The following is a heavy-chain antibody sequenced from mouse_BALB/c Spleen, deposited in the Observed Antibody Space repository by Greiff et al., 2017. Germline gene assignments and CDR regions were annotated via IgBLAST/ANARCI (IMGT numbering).Heavy chain of an antibody. CDR2: ISSGSSTI. Sequence: EVKLVESGGGLVQPGGSRKLSCAASGFTFSSFGMHWVRQAPEKGLEWVAYISSGSSTIYYADTVKGRFTISRDNPKNTLFLQMTSLRSEDTAMYYCARSGDGDAMDYWGQGTSVTVSS. D-gene: IGHD3-1*01. CDR3: ARSGDGDAMDY. J-gene: IGHJ4*01. CDR1: GFTFSSFG. V-gene: IGHV5-17*02.